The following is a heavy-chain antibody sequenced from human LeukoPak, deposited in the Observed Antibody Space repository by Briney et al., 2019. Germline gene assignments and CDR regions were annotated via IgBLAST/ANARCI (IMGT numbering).Heavy chain of an antibody. D-gene: IGHD3-3*01. CDR2: IYHSGST. CDR3: ARFWPPNYDFWSGKAKGGWFDP. Sequence: NPSETLSLTCAVSGGSISSGGYSWSWIRQPPGKGLEWIGYIYHSGSTYYNPSLKSRVTISVDTSKNQFSLKLSSVTAADTAVYYCARFWPPNYDFWSGKAKGGWFDPWGQGTLVTVSS. J-gene: IGHJ5*02. V-gene: IGHV4-30-2*01. CDR1: GGSISSGGYS.